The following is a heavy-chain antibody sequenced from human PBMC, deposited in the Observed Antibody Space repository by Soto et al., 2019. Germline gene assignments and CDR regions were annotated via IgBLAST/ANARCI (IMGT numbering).Heavy chain of an antibody. CDR3: ARDDDFDDNGLDY. V-gene: IGHV3-33*01. J-gene: IGHJ4*02. Sequence: QVQLVESGGGVVQPGTSLRLSCSTSGFTFGRVGMHWVRQAPGKGLEWVGVILNDGSNEKYADSVKGRFTISRDNSKNTLYLQMNSLRAEDTAVYYCARDDDFDDNGLDYWGQGTLVTVSS. D-gene: IGHD4-17*01. CDR2: ILNDGSNE. CDR1: GFTFGRVG.